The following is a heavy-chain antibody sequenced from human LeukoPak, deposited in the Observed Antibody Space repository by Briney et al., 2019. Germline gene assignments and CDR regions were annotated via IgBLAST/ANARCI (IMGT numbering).Heavy chain of an antibody. CDR3: ARDSYSSGWTLGPPDSNDGMDA. J-gene: IGHJ6*02. CDR2: INPNSGVT. CDR1: RYTLTAYY. D-gene: IGHD6-19*01. Sequence: ASLKVSSAASRYTLTAYYLHWVRQAPGQRLEWMGWINPNSGVTNYAQKLQGRVTMTRDTSISTAYLEVSRMRSDDTAVYYCARDSYSSGWTLGPPDSNDGMDAWGQRATV. V-gene: IGHV1-2*02.